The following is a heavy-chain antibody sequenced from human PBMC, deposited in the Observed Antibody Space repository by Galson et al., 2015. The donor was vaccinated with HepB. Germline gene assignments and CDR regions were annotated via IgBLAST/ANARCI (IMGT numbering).Heavy chain of an antibody. CDR1: GFSLSTSGMC. D-gene: IGHD1-26*01. J-gene: IGHJ4*02. CDR3: ARSRVGATPFDY. Sequence: PALVKPTQTLALTCTFSGFSLSTSGMCVSWIRQPPGKALEWLARIDWDDDKYYSTSLKTRLTISKDTSKNQVVLTMTNMDPVDTATYYCARSRVGATPFDYWGQGTLVTVSS. CDR2: IDWDDDK. V-gene: IGHV2-70*11.